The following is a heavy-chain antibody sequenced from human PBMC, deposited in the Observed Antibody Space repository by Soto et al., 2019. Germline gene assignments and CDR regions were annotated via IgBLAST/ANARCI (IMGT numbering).Heavy chain of an antibody. Sequence: LRLSCAASGFTFSSYAMNWVRQAPGKGLEWVSSISGSGGSTYYVDSVKGRFTISRDNSKNTLYLQMNSLRAEDTAVYYCARDWTSYTMIVMVMGYWGQGTLVTVSS. CDR1: GFTFSSYA. CDR2: ISGSGGST. J-gene: IGHJ4*02. D-gene: IGHD3-22*01. V-gene: IGHV3-23*01. CDR3: ARDWTSYTMIVMVMGY.